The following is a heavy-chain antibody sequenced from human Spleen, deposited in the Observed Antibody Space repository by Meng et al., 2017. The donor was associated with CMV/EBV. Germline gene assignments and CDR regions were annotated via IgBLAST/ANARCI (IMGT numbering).Heavy chain of an antibody. J-gene: IGHJ6*02. V-gene: IGHV1-2*02. CDR3: ARGLEDVVVGGLYGMDV. CDR1: EYTFTDYY. Sequence: ASVKVSCKTSEYTFTDYYLHWVRQAPGQGLEWMGWIDPKSGGRNSAQKFRGRVTMTRDTSINTAYMELSGLRSDDTAVYYCARGLEDVVVGGLYGMDVWGQGTTVTVSS. CDR2: IDPKSGGR. D-gene: IGHD2-15*01.